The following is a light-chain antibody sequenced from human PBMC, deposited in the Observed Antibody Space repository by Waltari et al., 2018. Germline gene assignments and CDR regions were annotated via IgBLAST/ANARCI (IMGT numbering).Light chain of an antibody. J-gene: IGKJ5*01. Sequence: EIVLTQSPATLSLSPGQRGTLSCSASQSVGGNLAWYQQKPGQAPRLLIYDASNRATGIPARFSGSESGTDFTLTISSLEPEDFAVYYCQQRRTWPSITFGQGTRLDI. V-gene: IGKV3-11*01. CDR1: QSVGGN. CDR2: DAS. CDR3: QQRRTWPSIT.